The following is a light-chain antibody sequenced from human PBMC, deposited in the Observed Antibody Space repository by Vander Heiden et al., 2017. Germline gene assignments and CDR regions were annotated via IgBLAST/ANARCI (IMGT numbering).Light chain of an antibody. CDR1: KLGDKS. CDR2: DDR. J-gene: IGLJ2*01. Sequence: SYELTQPPSLSVSPGQTASVTCAGDKLGDKSAYWHQQKPGPSPLLVIYDDRKRPSGIPVRFSGSNSGNTATMTISGTQAMDEDDYYCQAWATNTVVFGGGTRLTVL. CDR3: QAWATNTVV. V-gene: IGLV3-1*01.